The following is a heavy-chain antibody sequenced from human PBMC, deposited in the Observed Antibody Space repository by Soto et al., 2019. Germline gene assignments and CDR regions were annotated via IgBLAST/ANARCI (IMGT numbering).Heavy chain of an antibody. CDR2: ISGSGGTT. J-gene: IGHJ6*02. CDR1: GFTVSSSY. V-gene: IGHV3-53*05. CDR3: VRSSRRDISASRGMDV. D-gene: IGHD3-9*01. Sequence: GSLRLSCEGSGFTVSSSYMSWVRQAPGKGLEWVSAISGSGGTTYYADSVKDRFTISRDSPMNTLYLQLNSLRTEDTAVYYCVRSSRRDISASRGMDVWGQGTTVTVSS.